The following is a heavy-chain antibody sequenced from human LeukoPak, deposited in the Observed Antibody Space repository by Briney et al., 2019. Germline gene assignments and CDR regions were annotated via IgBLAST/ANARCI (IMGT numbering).Heavy chain of an antibody. V-gene: IGHV4-39*07. Sequence: SETLSLTCTVSGGSISSSSYYWGWIRQPPGKGLEWIGSIYYSGSTFYNPSLKSRVTISVDTSKNQFSLKLSSVTAADTAVYYCARSYYGSGSYQSHWGQGTLVTVSS. D-gene: IGHD3-10*01. CDR1: GGSISSSSYY. J-gene: IGHJ4*02. CDR3: ARSYYGSGSYQSH. CDR2: IYYSGST.